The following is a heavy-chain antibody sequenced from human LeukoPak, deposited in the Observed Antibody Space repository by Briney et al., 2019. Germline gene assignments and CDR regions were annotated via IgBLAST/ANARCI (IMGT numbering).Heavy chain of an antibody. J-gene: IGHJ4*02. CDR1: GGTFSSYA. CDR2: IIPIFGTA. Sequence: GSSVKVSCKASGGTFSSYAISWVRQAPGQGLEWMGGIIPIFGTANYAQKFQGRVTITADESTSTAYMELSSLRSEDTAVYYCATSPAASRGRYFDYWGQGTLVTVSS. CDR3: ATSPAASRGRYFDY. D-gene: IGHD2-2*01. V-gene: IGHV1-69*01.